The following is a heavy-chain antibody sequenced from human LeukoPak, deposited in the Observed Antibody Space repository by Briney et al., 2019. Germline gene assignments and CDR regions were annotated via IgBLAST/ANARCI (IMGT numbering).Heavy chain of an antibody. CDR1: GGSFSGYY. D-gene: IGHD2-15*01. CDR2: INHSGST. V-gene: IGHV4-34*01. CDR3: ATDCSGSSCYPAGFDY. Sequence: PSETLSLTCAVYGGSFSGYYWSWIRQPPGKGLEWIGEINHSGSTNYNPSVKSRVTMSVDTSKNQFSLKLSSVTAADTAVYYCATDCSGSSCYPAGFDYWGQGILVTVSS. J-gene: IGHJ4*02.